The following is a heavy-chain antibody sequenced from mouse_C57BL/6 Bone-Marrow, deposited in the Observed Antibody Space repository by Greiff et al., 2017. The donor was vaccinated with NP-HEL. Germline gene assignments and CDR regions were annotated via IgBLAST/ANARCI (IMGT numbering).Heavy chain of an antibody. CDR3: ARRGNYDYDYAMDY. CDR1: GFTFSDYG. D-gene: IGHD2-4*01. V-gene: IGHV5-15*01. J-gene: IGHJ4*01. Sequence: EVKVVESGGGLVQPGGSLKLSCAASGFTFSDYGMAWVRQAPRKGPEWVAFISNLAYSIYYADTVTGRFTISRENAKNTLYLEMSSLRSEETAMYYCARRGNYDYDYAMDYWGQGTSVTVSS. CDR2: ISNLAYSI.